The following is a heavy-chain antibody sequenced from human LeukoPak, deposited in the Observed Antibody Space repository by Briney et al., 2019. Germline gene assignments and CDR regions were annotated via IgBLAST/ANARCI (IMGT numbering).Heavy chain of an antibody. CDR2: IIPIFGTA. D-gene: IGHD3-9*01. CDR1: GGTFSSYA. J-gene: IGHJ4*02. CDR3: ARREMFDGAIDY. V-gene: IGHV1-69*05. Sequence: ASVKVSCKASGGTFSSYAISWVRQAPGQGLEWMGRIIPIFGTANYAQKFQGRATITTDESTTTAYMELSSLRSEDTAVYYCARREMFDGAIDYWGQGTLVTVSS.